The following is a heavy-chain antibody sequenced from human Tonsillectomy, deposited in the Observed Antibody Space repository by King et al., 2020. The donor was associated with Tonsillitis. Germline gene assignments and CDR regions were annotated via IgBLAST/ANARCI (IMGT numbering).Heavy chain of an antibody. D-gene: IGHD6-19*01. J-gene: IGHJ2*01. CDR1: GFTFSRYG. CDR2: IGNDGSVT. CDR3: AKEIKQVAGDWYFDL. Sequence: QVQLVESGGGVVQPGRSLRLSCAASGFTFSRYGMHWVRQSPGEGLEWVAVIGNDGSVTYYADSVKGRFTLSRDNSENTLYMQMNSLRVEDTAVYYCAKEIKQVAGDWYFDLWGRGILVIVSS. V-gene: IGHV3-30*18.